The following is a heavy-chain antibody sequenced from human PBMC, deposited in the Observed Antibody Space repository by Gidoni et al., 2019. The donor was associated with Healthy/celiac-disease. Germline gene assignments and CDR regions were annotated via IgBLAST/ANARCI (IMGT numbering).Heavy chain of an antibody. CDR1: GGSISSYY. D-gene: IGHD6-13*01. V-gene: IGHV4-59*08. Sequence: QVQLQESGPGLVTPSETLSLTCTASGGSISSYYWGWIRQPPGKGRVWIGYIYYSVRTTYNPSLKSRVTISVDTSKNQFSLKLSAVTAADTAVYYCARGYSSSWYTADIWGQGTMVTVSS. CDR2: IYYSVRT. CDR3: ARGYSSSWYTADI. J-gene: IGHJ3*02.